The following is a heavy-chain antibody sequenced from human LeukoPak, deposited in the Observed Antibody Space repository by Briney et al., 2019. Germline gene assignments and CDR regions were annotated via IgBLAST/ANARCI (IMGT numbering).Heavy chain of an antibody. CDR2: IYYSGST. Sequence: SETLSLTCTVSGGSISSYYWSWIRQPPGKGLEWIGYIYYSGSTNYNPSLKSRVTISVDTSKNQFSLKLSSVTAADTAVYYCARGRNYYYYMDVWGKGTTVTVSS. CDR3: ARGRNYYYYMDV. J-gene: IGHJ6*03. CDR1: GGSISSYY. V-gene: IGHV4-59*01.